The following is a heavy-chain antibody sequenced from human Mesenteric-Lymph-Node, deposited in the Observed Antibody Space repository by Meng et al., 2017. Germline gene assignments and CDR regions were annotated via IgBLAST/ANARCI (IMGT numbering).Heavy chain of an antibody. J-gene: IGHJ4*02. CDR1: GFTFSSYS. V-gene: IGHV3-23*01. Sequence: GESLKISCAASGFTFSSYSMNWVRQAPGKGLEWVSTIDGLGGDTTYADSVKGRFTISRDNAKNTVYLQMNGLRVEDTAVYYCAKDGEGIGTDYYDSWGQGTLVTVSS. CDR2: IDGLGGDT. D-gene: IGHD6-13*01. CDR3: AKDGEGIGTDYYDS.